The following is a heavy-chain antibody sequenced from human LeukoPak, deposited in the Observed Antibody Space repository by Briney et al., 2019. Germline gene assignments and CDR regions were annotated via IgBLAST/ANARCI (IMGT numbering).Heavy chain of an antibody. D-gene: IGHD2-2*01. Sequence: GGSVRLSCAASGFTFSSYSMNWVRQAPGKGLEWVSYISSSSSTIYYADSVKGRFTISRDNAKNSLYLQMNSLRAEDTAVYYCARVPSTILRASDIWGQGTMVTVSS. J-gene: IGHJ3*02. CDR3: ARVPSTILRASDI. V-gene: IGHV3-48*01. CDR2: ISSSSSTI. CDR1: GFTFSSYS.